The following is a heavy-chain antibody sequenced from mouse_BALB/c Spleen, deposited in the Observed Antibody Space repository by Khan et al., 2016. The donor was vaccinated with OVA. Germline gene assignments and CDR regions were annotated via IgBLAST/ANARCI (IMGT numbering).Heavy chain of an antibody. V-gene: IGHV1-4*01. Sequence: QVQLKQSGAELARPGASVKMSCKASGYTFTSYTIHWIKQRPGQGLEWIGYINPSSGYTNYNQKFKDKATLTADKSSTTAYMQLSSLPSDDSAVYYCERDGAYYRNDGWFAYWGQGTLVTVSA. D-gene: IGHD2-14*01. CDR1: GYTFTSYT. CDR3: ERDGAYYRNDGWFAY. CDR2: INPSSGYT. J-gene: IGHJ3*01.